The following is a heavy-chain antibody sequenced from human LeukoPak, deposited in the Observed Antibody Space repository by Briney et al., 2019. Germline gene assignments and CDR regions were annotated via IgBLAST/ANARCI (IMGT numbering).Heavy chain of an antibody. D-gene: IGHD6-13*01. V-gene: IGHV3-23*01. CDR3: AKAAAGSPRDY. CDR1: GFTFSSYA. J-gene: IGHJ4*02. Sequence: GGSLTLSCAASGFTFSSYAMSWVRQAPGKGLEWVSDLSGSGGSTYYADSVKGRFTISRDNSKNTLYLQMNSRRAEDTAVYYCAKAAAGSPRDYWGQGTLVTVSS. CDR2: LSGSGGST.